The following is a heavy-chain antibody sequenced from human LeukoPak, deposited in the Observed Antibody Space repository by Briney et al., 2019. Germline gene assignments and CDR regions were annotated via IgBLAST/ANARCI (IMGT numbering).Heavy chain of an antibody. Sequence: GGSLRLSCAASGFTFSDYYMSWIRQAPGKGLEWVSYISSSGSTIYYADSVKGRFTISRDNSQNTLYLQMNSLRAEDTAVYYCAKDYFDGSGYAGPGLRTLDYWGQGTLVTVSS. CDR3: AKDYFDGSGYAGPGLRTLDY. CDR2: ISSSGSTI. V-gene: IGHV3-11*04. D-gene: IGHD3-22*01. CDR1: GFTFSDYY. J-gene: IGHJ4*02.